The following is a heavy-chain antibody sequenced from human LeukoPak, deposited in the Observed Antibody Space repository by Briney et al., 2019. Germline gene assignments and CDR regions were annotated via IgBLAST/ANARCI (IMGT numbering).Heavy chain of an antibody. D-gene: IGHD3-22*01. CDR2: ISSSGSTI. CDR3: ARVPLGYDSSGRENWFDP. Sequence: KPWGSLRLSCAASGFTFSDYYMSWIRQAPGKGLEWVSYISSSGSTIYYADSVKGRFTISRDNAKNSLYLQMNSLRAEDTAVYYCARVPLGYDSSGRENWFDPWGQGTLVTVSS. J-gene: IGHJ5*02. V-gene: IGHV3-11*04. CDR1: GFTFSDYY.